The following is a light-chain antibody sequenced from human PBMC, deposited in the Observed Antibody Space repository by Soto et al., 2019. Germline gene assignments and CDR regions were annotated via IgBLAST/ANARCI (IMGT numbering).Light chain of an antibody. CDR2: AAS. V-gene: IGKV1-39*01. CDR3: QQSYSSPL. CDR1: QAITNN. Sequence: DIHLTQSPSSLSASVGDRVTITCRASQAITNNLAWYQQKPGNPPKLLIYAASNLQSGVPSRFSGSGSGTDFTLTVSSLQPEDFATYYCQQSYSSPLFGQGTQLEIK. J-gene: IGKJ2*01.